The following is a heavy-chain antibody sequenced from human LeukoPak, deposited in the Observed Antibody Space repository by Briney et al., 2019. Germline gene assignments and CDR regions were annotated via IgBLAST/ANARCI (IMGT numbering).Heavy chain of an antibody. J-gene: IGHJ4*02. Sequence: SETLSLTCAVYGGSFSGYYWSWIRQPPGKGLEWIGEINHSGSTNYNPSLKSRVTISVDTSKNQFSLKLSSVTAADTAVYYCARHSLYDFWSGYYPADWGQGTLVTVSS. CDR3: ARHSLYDFWSGYYPAD. V-gene: IGHV4-34*01. CDR1: GGSFSGYY. D-gene: IGHD3-3*01. CDR2: INHSGST.